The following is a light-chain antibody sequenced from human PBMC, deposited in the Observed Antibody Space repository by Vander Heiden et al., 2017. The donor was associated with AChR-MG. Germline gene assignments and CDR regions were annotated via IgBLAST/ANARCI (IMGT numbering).Light chain of an antibody. Sequence: QSALTRPAPVSGSPGQSITISCSGTSSDVGGYNYVSWYQQHPGKAPKLMIYDVSYRPSGVSNRFSGSKSDNTASLTISGLQAEDEADYYCSSYTSSGTLVFGGGTKLTVL. CDR1: SSDVGGYNY. V-gene: IGLV2-14*01. J-gene: IGLJ3*02. CDR2: DVS. CDR3: SSYTSSGTLV.